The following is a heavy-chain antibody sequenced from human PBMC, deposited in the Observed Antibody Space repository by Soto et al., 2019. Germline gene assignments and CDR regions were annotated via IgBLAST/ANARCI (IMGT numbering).Heavy chain of an antibody. CDR1: GGSISSYY. J-gene: IGHJ5*02. CDR3: ARGARYYDILTGYLNNWFDP. CDR2: IYYSGST. V-gene: IGHV4-59*01. Sequence: PSETLSLTCTVSGGSISSYYWSWIRQPPGKGLEWIGYIYYSGSTNYNPSLKSRVTISVDTSKNQFSLKLSSVTAADTAVYYCARGARYYDILTGYLNNWFDPWGQGTLVTVSS. D-gene: IGHD3-9*01.